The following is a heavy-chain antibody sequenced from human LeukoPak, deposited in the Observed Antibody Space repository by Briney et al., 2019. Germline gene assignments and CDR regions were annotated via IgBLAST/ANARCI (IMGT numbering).Heavy chain of an antibody. J-gene: IGHJ6*02. CDR1: GFTFSSYW. Sequence: GGSLRLSCAASGFTFSSYWMHWVRQAPGKGLVWVSRINSDGSSTSYADSVKGRFTISRDSAKNTLYLQMDSLRAEDTAVYYCARAIGYCSGGSCWSGYYGMDVWGQGTTVTVSS. CDR2: INSDGSST. V-gene: IGHV3-74*01. CDR3: ARAIGYCSGGSCWSGYYGMDV. D-gene: IGHD2-15*01.